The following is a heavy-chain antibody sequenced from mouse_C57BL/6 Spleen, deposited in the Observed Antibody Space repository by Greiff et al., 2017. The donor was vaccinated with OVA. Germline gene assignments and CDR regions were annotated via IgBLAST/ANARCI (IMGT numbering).Heavy chain of an antibody. V-gene: IGHV1-55*01. CDR2: IYPGSGST. CDR1: GYTFTSYW. Sequence: QVQLQQPGAELVKPGASVKMSCKASGYTFTSYWITWVKQRPGQGLEWIGDIYPGSGSTNYNEKFKSKATLTVDTSSSTAYMQLSSLTSEDSAVYYCARYAYDYGSSYYFDYWGQGTTLTVSS. CDR3: ARYAYDYGSSYYFDY. J-gene: IGHJ2*01. D-gene: IGHD1-1*01.